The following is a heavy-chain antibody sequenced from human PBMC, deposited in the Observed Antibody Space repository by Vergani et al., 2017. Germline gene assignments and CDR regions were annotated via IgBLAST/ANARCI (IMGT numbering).Heavy chain of an antibody. CDR2: IYYSVSS. Sequence: QLQLQESGPGLVKPSETLSLTCTVSGGSISSSSYYWGWIRQPPGKGLEWIGSIYYSVSSYYNPSLKSRVTIAVDTSKNQFSLKLSSVTAADTAVYCWARDGGVSDYGSGMGGYGGQGTLVTVSS. V-gene: IGHV4-39*07. CDR1: GGSISSSSYY. CDR3: ARDGGVSDYGSGMGGY. J-gene: IGHJ4*02. D-gene: IGHD3-10*01.